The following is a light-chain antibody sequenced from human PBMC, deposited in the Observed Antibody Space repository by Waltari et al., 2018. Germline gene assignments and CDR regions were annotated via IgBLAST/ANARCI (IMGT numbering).Light chain of an antibody. Sequence: QSALTQPRSVSGSPGQSVTISCTGTSSDVGGYNFVSWYQQHPGKAPNLVIFDVTKRPSGVPVRFSGSKSGNTASLTISGLQAEDEADYYCCSYAGYYTIWVFGGGTKLTVL. CDR1: SSDVGGYNF. CDR3: CSYAGYYTIWV. CDR2: DVT. V-gene: IGLV2-11*01. J-gene: IGLJ3*02.